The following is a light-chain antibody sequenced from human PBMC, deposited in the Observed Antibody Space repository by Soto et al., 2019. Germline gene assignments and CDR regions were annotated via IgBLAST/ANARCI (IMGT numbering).Light chain of an antibody. CDR2: DAS. CDR3: QQFNSYPLT. CDR1: QGISSA. V-gene: IGKV1-13*02. J-gene: IGKJ4*01. Sequence: AIQLTQSPSSLSASVGDRVTITGRASQGISSALAWYQQKPGKDPKLLIYDASSLESGVPSRFSGSGSGTDFTLTISSLQPEDFATYYCQQFNSYPLTFGGGTKVEIK.